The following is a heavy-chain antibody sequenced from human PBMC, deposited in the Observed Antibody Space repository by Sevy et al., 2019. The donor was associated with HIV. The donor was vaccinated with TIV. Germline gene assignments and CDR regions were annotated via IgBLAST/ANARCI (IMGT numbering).Heavy chain of an antibody. CDR3: ARDCSSASCLWGMDV. V-gene: IGHV3-7*03. Sequence: GGSLRLSCAGSGFTISNYWMSWVRQAPGKGLEWVANIKRDGSEQYYVASVKGRFTISRDNAKTSLYLQMNSLRVEDTAVYYCARDCSSASCLWGMDVWGQGTMVTVSS. D-gene: IGHD2-2*01. CDR1: GFTISNYW. CDR2: IKRDGSEQ. J-gene: IGHJ6*02.